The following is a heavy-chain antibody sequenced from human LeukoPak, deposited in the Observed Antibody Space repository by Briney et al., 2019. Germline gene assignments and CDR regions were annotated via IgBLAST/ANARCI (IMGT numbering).Heavy chain of an antibody. CDR3: ARGAVGYSYGSLWY. D-gene: IGHD5-18*01. CDR2: IYHSGST. CDR1: GGSISSSNW. Sequence: SETLSLTCAVSGGSISSSNWWSWVRQPPGKGLEWIGEIYHSGSTNYNPSLKSRVTISVDKSKKQFSLKLSSVTAADTAVYYCARGAVGYSYGSLWYWGQGTLVTVSS. V-gene: IGHV4-4*02. J-gene: IGHJ4*02.